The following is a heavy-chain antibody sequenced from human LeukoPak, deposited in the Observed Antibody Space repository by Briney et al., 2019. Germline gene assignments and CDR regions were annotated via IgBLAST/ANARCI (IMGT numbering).Heavy chain of an antibody. V-gene: IGHV3-74*01. CDR3: ARAYDLGDSSGYSHDF. J-gene: IGHJ4*02. CDR2: XXTXGXTI. Sequence: PGGSLRLSCAASGFSFSRYWXXXXXXXXXXXXXXXXRXXTXGXTIDYAGSVXXXXXXXRDNAXSTLYLQMNSLRAEDTAIYHCARAYDLGDSSGYSHDFWGQGALVTVSS. CDR1: GFSFSRYW. D-gene: IGHD3-22*01.